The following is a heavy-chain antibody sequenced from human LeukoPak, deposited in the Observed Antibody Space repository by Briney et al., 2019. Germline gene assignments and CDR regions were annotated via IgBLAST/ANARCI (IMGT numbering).Heavy chain of an antibody. CDR3: ARGWGQDYYYMDV. Sequence: SVNVSCKASGHSFLTYSTQWVRHPPGQGREWLGWIDTNSGNPNYAQGFTGSFVFSLDTSVSIAFLQISSLKTEDTAVYYCARGWGQDYYYMDVWGKGTTVTVSS. CDR1: GHSFLTYS. J-gene: IGHJ6*03. CDR2: IDTNSGNP. V-gene: IGHV7-4-1*04. D-gene: IGHD1-26*01.